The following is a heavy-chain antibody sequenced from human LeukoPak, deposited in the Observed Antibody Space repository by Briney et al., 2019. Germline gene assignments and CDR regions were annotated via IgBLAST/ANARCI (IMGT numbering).Heavy chain of an antibody. D-gene: IGHD2-21*02. V-gene: IGHV3-7*01. CDR2: INQDGSKK. Sequence: GGSLRLSCVASRFTFSNYWMSWVRQAPGKGLEWVANINQDGSKKRYADSMKGRFIISRDNAKESLYLQLNSLRAEDTAVYYCAKWGPYCVGDYCPALDSWGPGTLVTVSS. J-gene: IGHJ4*02. CDR3: AKWGPYCVGDYCPALDS. CDR1: RFTFSNYW.